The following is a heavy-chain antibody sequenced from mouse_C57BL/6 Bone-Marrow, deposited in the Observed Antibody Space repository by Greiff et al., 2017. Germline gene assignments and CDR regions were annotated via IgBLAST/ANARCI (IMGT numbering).Heavy chain of an antibody. CDR2: IYPGSGST. CDR3: ASLPRYADY. V-gene: IGHV1-55*01. D-gene: IGHD1-1*01. J-gene: IGHJ4*01. CDR1: GYTFTSYW. Sequence: QVHVKQSGAELVKPGASVKMSCKASGYTFTSYWITWVKQRPGQGLEWIGDIYPGSGSTNYNEKFKSKATLTVDTSSSTAYMQLSSLTSEDSAVYYCASLPRYADYWGQGTSVTVSS.